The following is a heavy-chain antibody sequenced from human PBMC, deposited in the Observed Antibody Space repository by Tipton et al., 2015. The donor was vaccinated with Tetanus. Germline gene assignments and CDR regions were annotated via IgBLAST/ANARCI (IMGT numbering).Heavy chain of an antibody. CDR2: INHRGST. CDR1: GGSFSGYY. CDR3: ARKKQWLPTSRGFDI. D-gene: IGHD6-19*01. V-gene: IGHV4-34*01. Sequence: TLSLTCAVYGGSFSGYYWSWIRQPPGKGLEWIGEINHRGSTNYNPSLKSRVTISVDTSKTQFSLKLSSVTAADTAVYYCARKKQWLPTSRGFDIWGQGTMVTVSS. J-gene: IGHJ3*02.